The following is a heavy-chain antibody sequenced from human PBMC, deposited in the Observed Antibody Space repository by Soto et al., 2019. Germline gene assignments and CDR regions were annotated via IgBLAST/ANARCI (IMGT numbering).Heavy chain of an antibody. V-gene: IGHV4-59*01. CDR1: GGSISSFY. CDR3: ARSDYDILTGYSKWFDP. Sequence: PSETLSLTXTVSGGSISSFYWSWIRQPPGKGLEWIGYIYYSGSTNYNPSLKSRVTISVDTSKNQFSLKLSSVTAADTAVYYCARSDYDILTGYSKWFDPWGQGTLVTVSS. J-gene: IGHJ5*02. D-gene: IGHD3-9*01. CDR2: IYYSGST.